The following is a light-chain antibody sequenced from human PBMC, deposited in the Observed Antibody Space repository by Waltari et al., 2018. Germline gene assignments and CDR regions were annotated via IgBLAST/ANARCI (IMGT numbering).Light chain of an antibody. J-gene: IGKJ1*01. Sequence: EIVMTQSPATLSVSPGERATLSCRASQSINSNVAWYRQKPGQAPRLRIYGASARATGIPVRFSGSGSGTEFTLTISSLQSDDFGVYYCQQYNNWPRTFGQGTKVEI. CDR2: GAS. CDR3: QQYNNWPRT. CDR1: QSINSN. V-gene: IGKV3-15*01.